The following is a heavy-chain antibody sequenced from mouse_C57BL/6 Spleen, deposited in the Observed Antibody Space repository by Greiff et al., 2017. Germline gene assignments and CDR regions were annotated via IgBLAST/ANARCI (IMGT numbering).Heavy chain of an antibody. CDR3: AKSYYDYSWFAY. Sequence: EVKLVESGGGLVKPGGSLKLSCAASGFTFSDYGMHWVRQAPEKGLEWVAYISSGSSTIYYADTVKGRFTISRDNAKNTLFLQMTSLRSEDTAMYYCAKSYYDYSWFAYWGQGTLVTVSA. V-gene: IGHV5-17*01. J-gene: IGHJ3*01. CDR1: GFTFSDYG. D-gene: IGHD2-4*01. CDR2: ISSGSSTI.